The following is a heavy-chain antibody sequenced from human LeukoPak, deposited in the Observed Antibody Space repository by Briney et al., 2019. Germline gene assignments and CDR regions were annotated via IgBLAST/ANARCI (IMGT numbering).Heavy chain of an antibody. D-gene: IGHD2-15*01. CDR2: INPNSGGT. CDR3: ARIGYCSGGSCHEIDY. J-gene: IGHJ4*02. Sequence: ASVKVSCKASGYTFSGYYMHWVRQAPGQGLEWMGWINPNSGGTKYAQKFQGRVTMTRDTSTSTVYMELSSLRSEDTAVYYCARIGYCSGGSCHEIDYWGQGTLVTVSS. CDR1: GYTFSGYY. V-gene: IGHV1-2*02.